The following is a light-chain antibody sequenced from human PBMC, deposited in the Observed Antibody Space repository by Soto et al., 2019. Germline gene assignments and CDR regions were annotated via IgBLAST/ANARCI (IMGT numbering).Light chain of an antibody. V-gene: IGKV3-20*01. CDR3: HQYHSSAGT. J-gene: IGKJ1*01. CDR2: DAS. Sequence: EIVLTQSPGTLSLSPGERATLSCRASQSVSSSSLAWYQHKRGQAPRLLMYDASSRATGIPARFRGSGSVKDFTLTISILEPEDLAVYYCHQYHSSAGTFGQGTRVEIK. CDR1: QSVSSSS.